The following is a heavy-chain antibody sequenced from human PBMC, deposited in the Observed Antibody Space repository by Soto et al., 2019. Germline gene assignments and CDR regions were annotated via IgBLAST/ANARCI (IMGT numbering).Heavy chain of an antibody. D-gene: IGHD6-19*01. Sequence: PGGSLRLSCAASGFTFSSYGMHWVRQAPGKGLEWVAVISYDGSNKYYADSVKGRFTISRDNSKNTLYLQMNSLRAEDTAVYYCAKTVAGPWAYYYGMDVWGQGTTVTVSS. CDR3: AKTVAGPWAYYYGMDV. CDR2: ISYDGSNK. J-gene: IGHJ6*02. CDR1: GFTFSSYG. V-gene: IGHV3-30*18.